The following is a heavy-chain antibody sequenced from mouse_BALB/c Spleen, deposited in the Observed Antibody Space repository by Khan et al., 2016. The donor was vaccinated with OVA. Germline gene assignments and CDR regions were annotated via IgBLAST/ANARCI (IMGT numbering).Heavy chain of an antibody. V-gene: IGHV1-80*01. CDR3: AREGYDGYYRAWFAY. D-gene: IGHD2-3*01. CDR2: IYPGEANT. CDR1: GHAFSNYW. J-gene: IGHJ3*01. Sequence: QVQLKQSGAELVRPGSSVKISCKASGHAFSNYWMNWVKQRPGQGLEWIGQIYPGEANTNYNGKFKGKVTLTVDKSSSTAYMQISSLTSEDSAVYFCAREGYDGYYRAWFAYWGRGTLVTVSA.